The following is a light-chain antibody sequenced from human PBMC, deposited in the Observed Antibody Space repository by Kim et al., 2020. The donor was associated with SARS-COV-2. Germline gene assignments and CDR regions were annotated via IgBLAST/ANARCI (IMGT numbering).Light chain of an antibody. CDR3: QQTYSTPIT. J-gene: IGKJ4*01. V-gene: IGKV1-39*01. CDR2: AAS. CDR1: QSISID. Sequence: SVGDRVTITGRDSQSISIDLDWHQQSPGKAPKRLIYAASTLQSGVPSRVSGSGSGTAFTLTIRSLQPEDFATYYYQQTYSTPITFGEGTKLEIK.